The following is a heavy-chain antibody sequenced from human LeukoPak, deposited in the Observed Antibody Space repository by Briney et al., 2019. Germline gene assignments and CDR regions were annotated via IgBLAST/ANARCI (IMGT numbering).Heavy chain of an antibody. J-gene: IGHJ4*02. D-gene: IGHD1-26*01. CDR1: GFTFSSYA. Sequence: GGSLRLSCAASGFTFSSYAMSWVRQAPGKGLEWVSAISGSGGSTYYADSVKGRFTIPRDNSKNTLYLQMNSLRAEDTAVYYCAKSTVGATRYFDYWGQGTLVTVSS. V-gene: IGHV3-23*01. CDR3: AKSTVGATRYFDY. CDR2: ISGSGGST.